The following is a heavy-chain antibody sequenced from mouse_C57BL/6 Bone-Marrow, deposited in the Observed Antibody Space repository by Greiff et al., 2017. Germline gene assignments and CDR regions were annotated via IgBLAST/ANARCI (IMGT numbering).Heavy chain of an antibody. D-gene: IGHD1-1*01. CDR2: IDPNSGGT. V-gene: IGHV1-72*01. CDR3: ARTFLFITTVGGFAY. CDR1: GYTFTSYW. Sequence: VQLQQPGAELVKPGASVKLSCKASGYTFTSYWMHWVKQRPGRGLEWIGRIDPNSGGTKYNEKFTSKATLTVDKPSSTAYMQLSSLTTEDSAVYDCARTFLFITTVGGFAYWGQGTLVTVSA. J-gene: IGHJ3*01.